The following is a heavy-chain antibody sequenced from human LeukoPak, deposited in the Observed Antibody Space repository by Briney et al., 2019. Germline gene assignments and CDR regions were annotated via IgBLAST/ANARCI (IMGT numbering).Heavy chain of an antibody. CDR3: ARDAGYSSSSKDAFDI. CDR1: GGTFSSYA. Sequence: ASVKVSCKASGGTFSSYAISRVRQAPGQGPEWMGRINPNSGGTNSAQKFQGRVTMTRDTSISTAYMELSRLRSDDTAVYYCARDAGYSSSSKDAFDIWGQGTMVIVSS. J-gene: IGHJ3*02. V-gene: IGHV1-2*06. CDR2: INPNSGGT. D-gene: IGHD6-6*01.